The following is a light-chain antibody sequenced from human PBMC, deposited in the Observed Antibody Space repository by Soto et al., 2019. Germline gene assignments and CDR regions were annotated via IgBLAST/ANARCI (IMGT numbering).Light chain of an antibody. CDR3: QQRSHWPWT. CDR1: QSVCSN. V-gene: IGKV3D-20*02. J-gene: IGKJ1*01. CDR2: GAS. Sequence: EVVTTQYPATLPVSPGVRVTLSCRACQSVCSNLAWYQQGPGQPPRLLVYGASARDTGVPVRFSGSGSGTYFTLTISRLEPEDFAVYYCQQRSHWPWTFGQGTKVDIK.